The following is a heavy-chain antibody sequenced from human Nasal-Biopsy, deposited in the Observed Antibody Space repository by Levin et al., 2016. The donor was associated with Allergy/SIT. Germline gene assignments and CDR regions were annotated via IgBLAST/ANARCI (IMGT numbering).Heavy chain of an antibody. CDR1: GFAFGDSA. CDR2: IRNKAFRETT. Sequence: GGSLRLSCTTSGFAFGDSAMSWFRQAPGKGLEWVGFIRNKAFRETTEYAASVKGRFTISRDDSKGIAYLQMDSLKTEDTAVYYCGTRRDAGNYYFDYWGQGTLVAVSS. D-gene: IGHD5-24*01. V-gene: IGHV3-49*03. CDR3: GTRRDAGNYYFDY. J-gene: IGHJ4*02.